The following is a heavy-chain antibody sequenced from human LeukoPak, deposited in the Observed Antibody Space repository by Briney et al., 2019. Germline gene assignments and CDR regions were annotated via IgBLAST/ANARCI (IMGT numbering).Heavy chain of an antibody. CDR1: GGSVSSSDYY. CDR2: IYYSGST. Sequence: SETLSLTCTVSGGSVSSSDYYWDWMRQPPGKGLDWIGSIYYSGSTYYNPSLKSRVTISVHTSKNQFSLKLSSVTAAHTAVYHCATFRRGYSSSYDAFDIWGQGTMVTVSS. D-gene: IGHD6-13*01. J-gene: IGHJ3*02. V-gene: IGHV4-39*07. CDR3: ATFRRGYSSSYDAFDI.